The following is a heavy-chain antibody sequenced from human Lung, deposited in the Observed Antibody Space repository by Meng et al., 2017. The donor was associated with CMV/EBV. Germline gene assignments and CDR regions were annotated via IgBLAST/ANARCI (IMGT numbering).Heavy chain of an antibody. CDR3: AKDWVDVVVVPGADV. V-gene: IGHV3-23*01. CDR2: IRGSGGST. D-gene: IGHD2-2*03. Sequence: GEFLKIFCASSGFTSSSYWMSWVRQAPGKGLEWVSAIRGSGGSTYYADSVKGRFTISRDNSKNTLYQQMNSLRAEDTAVYYCAKDWVDVVVVPGADVWGQGTTVTVSS. CDR1: GFTSSSYW. J-gene: IGHJ6*02.